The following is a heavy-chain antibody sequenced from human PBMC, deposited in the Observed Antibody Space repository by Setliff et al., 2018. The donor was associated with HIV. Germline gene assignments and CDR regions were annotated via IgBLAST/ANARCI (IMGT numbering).Heavy chain of an antibody. CDR2: IYHSGST. CDR1: GYSISSGYY. J-gene: IGHJ4*02. CDR3: ARDQTSNGDFDY. V-gene: IGHV4-38-2*02. D-gene: IGHD4-17*01. Sequence: SETLSLTCAVSGYSISSGYYWGWIRQPPGKGLEWIGSIYHSGSTYYNPSLKSRVTISVDTSKNQFSLKMSSVTAADTAVYYCARDQTSNGDFDYWGRGTLVTVSS.